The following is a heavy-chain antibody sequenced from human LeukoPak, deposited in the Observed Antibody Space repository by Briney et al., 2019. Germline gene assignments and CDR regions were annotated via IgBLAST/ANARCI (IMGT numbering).Heavy chain of an antibody. Sequence: SETLSLTCAVYGGSFSGYYWSWIRQPPGKGLEWIGEINHSRSTNYNPSLKSRVTISVDTSKNQFSLKLSSVTAADTAVYYCASRYSSTFDYWGQGTLVTVSS. J-gene: IGHJ4*02. CDR3: ASRYSSTFDY. CDR2: INHSRST. CDR1: GGSFSGYY. D-gene: IGHD6-13*01. V-gene: IGHV4-34*01.